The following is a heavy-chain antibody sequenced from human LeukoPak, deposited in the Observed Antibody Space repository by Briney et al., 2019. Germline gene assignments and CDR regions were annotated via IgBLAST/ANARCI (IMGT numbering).Heavy chain of an antibody. J-gene: IGHJ4*02. CDR1: GFTFSDYY. Sequence: PGRSLRLSCAASGFTFSDYYMSWVRQAPGKGLEWVAYISSSGSTIYYADSVKGRFTISRDNAKNSLYLQMNSLRAEDTAVYYCARVGRWLQLLGYWGQGTLVTVSS. D-gene: IGHD5-24*01. CDR2: ISSSGSTI. CDR3: ARVGRWLQLLGY. V-gene: IGHV3-11*04.